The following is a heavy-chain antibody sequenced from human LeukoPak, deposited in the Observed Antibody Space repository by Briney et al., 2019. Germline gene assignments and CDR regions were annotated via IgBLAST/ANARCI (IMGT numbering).Heavy chain of an antibody. J-gene: IGHJ3*02. D-gene: IGHD4-17*01. CDR1: GITVCSYA. CDR3: AKDPNGDYIGAFDM. V-gene: IGHV3-23*01. CDR2: ISGSGGRT. Sequence: GGSLTLSCAASGITVCSYAMTWVRQARGKGVEWGSSISGSGGRTLYADSVKGRFTISRDNFKNSPYLQMNSLRAEDTAVYHCAKDPNGDYIGAFDMWGQGTMVTVSS.